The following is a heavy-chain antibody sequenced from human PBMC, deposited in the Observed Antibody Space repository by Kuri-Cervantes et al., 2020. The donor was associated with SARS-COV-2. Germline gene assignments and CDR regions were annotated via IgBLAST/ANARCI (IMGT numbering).Heavy chain of an antibody. CDR1: GGSISSYY. Sequence: SETLSLTCTVSGGSISSYYWSWIRQPPGKGLEWIGHIYYSGSTNYNPSLKSRVTISVDTSKNQFSLKLSSVTAADTAVYYCARLNDFWSGYPYGMDVWGQGTTVTVSS. V-gene: IGHV4-59*12. CDR3: ARLNDFWSGYPYGMDV. J-gene: IGHJ6*02. CDR2: IYYSGST. D-gene: IGHD3-3*01.